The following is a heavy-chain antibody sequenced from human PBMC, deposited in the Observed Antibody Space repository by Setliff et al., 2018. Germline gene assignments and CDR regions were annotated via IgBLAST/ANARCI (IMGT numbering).Heavy chain of an antibody. CDR3: ARTCSVSGCYAGLES. CDR1: GFTFSTYR. V-gene: IGHV3-30-3*01. Sequence: GGSLRLSCAASGFTFSTYRMHWVRQAPGKGLEWVAVIWDDGVKKYQADSVKGRFTISRDNSKNTLYLQMNSLRPEDTAVYYCARTCSVSGCYAGLESWGQGTPVTVSS. D-gene: IGHD2-15*01. CDR2: IWDDGVKK. J-gene: IGHJ4*02.